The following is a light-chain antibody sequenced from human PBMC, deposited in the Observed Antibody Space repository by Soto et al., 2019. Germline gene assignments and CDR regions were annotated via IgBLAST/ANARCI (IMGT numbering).Light chain of an antibody. Sequence: EIVLTQSPATLSLSPGERATLSCRASQSVSSYLAWYQQKPGQAPRLLIYGASSRATGIPDRFSGSGSGTDFTLTSSRLEPEDFAVYCCQQYGSSPLAFGQGTKVDIK. CDR2: GAS. V-gene: IGKV3-20*01. CDR1: QSVSSY. CDR3: QQYGSSPLA. J-gene: IGKJ1*01.